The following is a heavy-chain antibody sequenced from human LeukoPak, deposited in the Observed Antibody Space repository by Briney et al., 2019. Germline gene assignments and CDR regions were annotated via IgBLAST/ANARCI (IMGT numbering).Heavy chain of an antibody. D-gene: IGHD3-10*01. CDR1: GLTFSNTY. Sequence: PGGSLRLSCAASGLTFSNTYMSWVRQAPGKGLEWVSLISGDAGSTYYADSVKGRFTISRDNSKNSLYLQMNSLRTEDTALYYCAHYNNYYGSGSYYKAWGQGTLVTVSS. V-gene: IGHV3-43*02. CDR2: ISGDAGST. J-gene: IGHJ4*02. CDR3: AHYNNYYGSGSYYKA.